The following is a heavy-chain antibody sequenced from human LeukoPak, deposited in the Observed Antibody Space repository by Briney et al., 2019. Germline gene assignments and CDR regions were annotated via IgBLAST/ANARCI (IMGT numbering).Heavy chain of an antibody. CDR1: GGTFSSYA. D-gene: IGHD6-19*01. CDR2: IIPVFGTA. CDR3: ASLREQWPHYFDY. J-gene: IGHJ4*02. Sequence: ASVKVSCKASGGTFSSYAISWVRQAPGQGLEWMGGIIPVFGTANYAQKSQGRVTITADESTSTAYMELSSLRSEDTAVYYCASLREQWPHYFDYWGQGTLVTVSS. V-gene: IGHV1-69*13.